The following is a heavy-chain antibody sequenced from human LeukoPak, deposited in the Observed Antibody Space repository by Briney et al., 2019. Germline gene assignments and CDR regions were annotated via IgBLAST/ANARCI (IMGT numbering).Heavy chain of an antibody. D-gene: IGHD3-9*01. V-gene: IGHV3-11*01. J-gene: IGHJ5*02. CDR1: GFTFSSSA. Sequence: GGSLRLSCAASGFTFSSSAMSWIRQAPGKGLEWVSYISSSGSTIYYADSVKGRFTISRDNAKNSLYLQMNSLRAEDTAVYYCARADVLTGYLWFDPWGQGTLVTVSS. CDR2: ISSSGSTI. CDR3: ARADVLTGYLWFDP.